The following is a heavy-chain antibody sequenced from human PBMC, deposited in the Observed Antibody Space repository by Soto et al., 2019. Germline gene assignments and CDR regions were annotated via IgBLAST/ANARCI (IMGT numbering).Heavy chain of an antibody. V-gene: IGHV4-31*03. D-gene: IGHD3-10*01. Sequence: QVQLQESGPGLVKPSQTLSLTCTVSGGSISSGGYFWSWIRQHPGKGLGWIGDINYSGSTYSNPSLKNRVTIAVDTSKNQFSLKLSSVTAADTAVYYCERDILLWFGELPPRAHDAFDIWGQGTMVTVSS. J-gene: IGHJ3*02. CDR2: INYSGST. CDR3: ERDILLWFGELPPRAHDAFDI. CDR1: GGSISSGGYF.